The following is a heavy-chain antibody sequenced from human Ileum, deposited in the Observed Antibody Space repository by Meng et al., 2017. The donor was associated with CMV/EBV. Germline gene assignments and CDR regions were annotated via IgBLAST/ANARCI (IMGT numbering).Heavy chain of an antibody. V-gene: IGHV3-23*01. D-gene: IGHD4-17*01. CDR3: VKSKDFGDSCPGAS. CDR2: IIANGGIT. Sequence: EVHLLESGGVLVQPWGFLIFAXAASGFTFSSYAMTWVRQAPGKGLEWVSTIIANGGITYYAQSVRGRFTISRDNSKNTLYLQMDSLRAEDTALYYCVKSKDFGDSCPGASWGQGILVTVSS. J-gene: IGHJ4*02. CDR1: GFTFSSYA.